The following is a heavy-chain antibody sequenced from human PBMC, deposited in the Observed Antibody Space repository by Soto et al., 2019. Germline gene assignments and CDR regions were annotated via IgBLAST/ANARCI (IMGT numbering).Heavy chain of an antibody. CDR1: GFTFSSYG. J-gene: IGHJ4*01. CDR2: ISYDGSNK. D-gene: IGHD6-19*01. Sequence: QVQLVESGGGVVQPGRSLRLSCAASGFTFSSYGMHWVRQAPGKGLEWVAVISYDGSNKYYADSVKGRFTISRDNSKNTLYLQMNSLRAEDTAVYYCAKGLAGAELDYWGHVTLVTVSA. V-gene: IGHV3-30*18. CDR3: AKGLAGAELDY.